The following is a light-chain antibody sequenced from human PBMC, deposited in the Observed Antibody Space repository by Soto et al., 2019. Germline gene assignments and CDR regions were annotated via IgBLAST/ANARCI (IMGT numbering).Light chain of an antibody. CDR3: MQALRTPYT. Sequence: DTVMTQSPFSLPVTPGEPASISCRSSQSLLHSNGYKYLDWYLQKPGQSPQLLIYMSSNRASGVPDRFSGSVSGTDFTLKISRVDAEDFGVYYCMQALRTPYTFGQGTRLEIK. CDR1: QSLLHSNGYKY. V-gene: IGKV2-28*01. J-gene: IGKJ5*01. CDR2: MSS.